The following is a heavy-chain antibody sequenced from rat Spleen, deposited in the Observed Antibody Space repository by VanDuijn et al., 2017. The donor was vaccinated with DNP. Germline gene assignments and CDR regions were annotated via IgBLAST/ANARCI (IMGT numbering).Heavy chain of an antibody. CDR3: TRRPGSYFDY. CDR1: GFTFSDYA. CDR2: IRYDGSRT. Sequence: EVQLVESGGGLVQPGRSLKLSCAASGFTFSDYAMAWVRQAPKKGLEWVATIRYDGSRTFYRDSVKGRFTISRDSAKSTLYLQMDSLRSEDTATYYCTRRPGSYFDYWGQGVMVTVSS. J-gene: IGHJ2*01. D-gene: IGHD5-1*01. V-gene: IGHV5-17*01.